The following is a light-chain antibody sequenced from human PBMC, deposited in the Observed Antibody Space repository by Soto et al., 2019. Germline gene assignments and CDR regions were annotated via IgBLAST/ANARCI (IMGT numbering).Light chain of an antibody. CDR2: KAS. CDR3: QQRSNWPPELS. J-gene: IGKJ4*01. Sequence: DIQMTQDPSTLCVSVGDRVTITCRAIQTISSWLAWYQQKPGKAPQLLIYKASSLQSGVPSRFSGSGSGTEFTLTISSLQPEDFAVYYCQQRSNWPPELSFGGGTKV. CDR1: QTISSW. V-gene: IGKV1-5*03.